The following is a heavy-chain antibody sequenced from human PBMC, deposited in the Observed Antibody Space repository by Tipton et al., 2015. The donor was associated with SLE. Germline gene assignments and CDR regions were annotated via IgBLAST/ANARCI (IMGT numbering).Heavy chain of an antibody. CDR2: INHSGST. J-gene: IGHJ2*01. CDR1: GFTFSSSG. D-gene: IGHD5-18*01. CDR3: AGGRGYSYGWYFDL. V-gene: IGHV4-34*09. Sequence: QLVQSGGGVVQPGRSLRLSCAASGFTFSSSGMHWVRQAPGKGLEWIGEINHSGSTYYNPSLKSRVTISVDTSKNQFSLKLSSVTAADTAVYYCAGGRGYSYGWYFDLWGRGTLVTVSS.